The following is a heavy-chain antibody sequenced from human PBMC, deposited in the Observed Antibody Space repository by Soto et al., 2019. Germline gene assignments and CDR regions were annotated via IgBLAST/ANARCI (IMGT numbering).Heavy chain of an antibody. Sequence: GGSLRLSCAASGFTFSSYWMSWVRQAPGKGLEWVANIKQDGSEKYYVDSVKGRFTISSDNAKNSLYLQMNSLRAEDTAVYYCARALVPAAKPLDAFDIWGQGTMVTVSS. J-gene: IGHJ3*02. D-gene: IGHD2-2*02. CDR1: GFTFSSYW. V-gene: IGHV3-7*01. CDR3: ARALVPAAKPLDAFDI. CDR2: IKQDGSEK.